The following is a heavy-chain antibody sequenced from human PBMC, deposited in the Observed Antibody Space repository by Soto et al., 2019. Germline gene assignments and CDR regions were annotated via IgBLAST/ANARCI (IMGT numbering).Heavy chain of an antibody. CDR2: ISAYNGNT. J-gene: IGHJ6*02. Sequence: GASVKVSCKASGYTFTSYGISWVRQAPGQGLEWMGWISAYNGNTNYAQKLQGRVTMTTDTSTSTAHMELRSLRSDDTAVYYCARDFTDTAPLSTMGVWGQGTKVTVSS. D-gene: IGHD5-18*01. CDR3: ARDFTDTAPLSTMGV. V-gene: IGHV1-18*01. CDR1: GYTFTSYG.